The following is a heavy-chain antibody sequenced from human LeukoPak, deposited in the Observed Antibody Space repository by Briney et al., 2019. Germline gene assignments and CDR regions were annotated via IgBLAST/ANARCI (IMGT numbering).Heavy chain of an antibody. V-gene: IGHV4-59*01. D-gene: IGHD5-18*01. J-gene: IGHJ4*02. CDR1: GGSISSYY. CDR3: ARGAKPDTAMVTGTFDY. CDR2: IYYSGST. Sequence: SETLSLTCTVSGGSISSYYWSWIRQPPGKGLEWIGYIYYSGSTNYNPSLKSRVTISVDTSKNQFSLKLSSVTAADTAVYYCARGAKPDTAMVTGTFDYWGQGTLVTVSS.